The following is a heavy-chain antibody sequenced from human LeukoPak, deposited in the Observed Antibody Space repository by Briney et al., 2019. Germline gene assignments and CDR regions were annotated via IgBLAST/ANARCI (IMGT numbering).Heavy chain of an antibody. CDR2: IYYSGGT. J-gene: IGHJ4*02. D-gene: IGHD6-13*01. CDR3: ARGLPYSDRGDN. Sequence: SETLSLTCTVSGGSVSSGSYYWSWIRQPPGKGLEWIGYIYYSGGTYYNPTLKSRVTISVDTSKNQFSLKLSSVTAADTAVYYCARGLPYSDRGDNWGQGTLVTVSS. CDR1: GGSVSSGSYY. V-gene: IGHV4-61*01.